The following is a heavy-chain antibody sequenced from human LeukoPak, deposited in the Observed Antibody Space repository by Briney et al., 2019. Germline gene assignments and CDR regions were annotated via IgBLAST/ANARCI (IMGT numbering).Heavy chain of an antibody. Sequence: ASVKVSCKASGYTFTSYDINWVRQATGQGVAWMGWMNPNSGNTGYAQKFQGRVTMTRNTSISTAYMELSSLRSEDTAVYYCARGRASYYYGSGSWGQGTMVTVSS. CDR1: GYTFTSYD. V-gene: IGHV1-8*01. CDR3: ARGRASYYYGSGS. J-gene: IGHJ3*01. CDR2: MNPNSGNT. D-gene: IGHD3-10*01.